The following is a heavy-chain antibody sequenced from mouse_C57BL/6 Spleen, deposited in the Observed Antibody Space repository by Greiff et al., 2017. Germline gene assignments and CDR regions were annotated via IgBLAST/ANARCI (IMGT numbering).Heavy chain of an antibody. Sequence: VQLQQSGAELVRPGASVTLSCKASGYTFTDYEMHWVKQTPVHGLEWVGTIDPETGGTAYNQKFKGKAILTADKSSSTAYMELRSLTSEDSAVYYGTREEDPYYSNNPWFAYWGQGTLVTVSA. V-gene: IGHV1-15*01. CDR1: GYTFTDYE. CDR2: IDPETGGT. J-gene: IGHJ3*01. CDR3: TREEDPYYSNNPWFAY. D-gene: IGHD2-5*01.